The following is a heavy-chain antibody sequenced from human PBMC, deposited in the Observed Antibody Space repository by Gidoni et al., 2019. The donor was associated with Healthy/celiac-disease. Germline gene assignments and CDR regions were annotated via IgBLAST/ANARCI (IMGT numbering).Heavy chain of an antibody. CDR3: ARGPGSGRDY. Sequence: QVQLQQWGPGLLKPSETLSLTCAVYGGSFSGYYWSWIRQPPGKGLEWIGEINHSGSTNYNPSLKSRVTISVDTSKNQFSLKLSSVTAADTAVYYCARGPGSGRDYWGQGTLVTVSS. CDR1: GGSFSGYY. D-gene: IGHD3-10*01. CDR2: INHSGST. V-gene: IGHV4-34*01. J-gene: IGHJ4*02.